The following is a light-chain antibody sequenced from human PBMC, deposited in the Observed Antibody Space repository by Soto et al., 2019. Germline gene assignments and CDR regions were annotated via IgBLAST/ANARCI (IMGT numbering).Light chain of an antibody. V-gene: IGKV1-5*03. J-gene: IGKJ4*01. Sequence: DIQMTQSPSTLSASIGDRVTITCRASQNIDIWLAWYQQKPGKAPKLLIYKASILESGVPSRFSGSGSGTEFSLSISSLQPDDVAAYYCQHYESYPLSFGGGTRVEIQ. CDR2: KAS. CDR3: QHYESYPLS. CDR1: QNIDIW.